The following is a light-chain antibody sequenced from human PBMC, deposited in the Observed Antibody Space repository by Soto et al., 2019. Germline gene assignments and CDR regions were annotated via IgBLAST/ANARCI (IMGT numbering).Light chain of an antibody. Sequence: SYELTQPPSVSVAPGKTARITCGGNNMGSKSVHWYQQKPGQAPVLVIYHDSVRPSGIPERFSGSNSGNTATLTINSVEAGDEADYYCQVWDSSSHHVVFGGRTKLTVL. CDR2: HDS. CDR1: NMGSKS. CDR3: QVWDSSSHHVV. V-gene: IGLV3-21*04. J-gene: IGLJ2*01.